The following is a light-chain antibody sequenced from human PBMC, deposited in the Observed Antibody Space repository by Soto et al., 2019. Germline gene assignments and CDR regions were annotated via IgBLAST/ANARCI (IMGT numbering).Light chain of an antibody. CDR3: MQALQTPKT. Sequence: DFVMPQSPLSLPVTPGEPASISCRSSQSLLHSNGYNYLDWYLQKPGQSPQLLIYLGSNRASGGPDRFSGSGSGTDFTLKISRVEAEDVGVYDCMQALQTPKTFGQGTKVYIE. CDR2: LGS. V-gene: IGKV2-28*01. CDR1: QSLLHSNGYNY. J-gene: IGKJ1*01.